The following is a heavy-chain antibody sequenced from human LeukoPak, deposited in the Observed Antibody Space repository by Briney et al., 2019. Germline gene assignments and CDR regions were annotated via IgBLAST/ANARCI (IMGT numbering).Heavy chain of an antibody. D-gene: IGHD3-22*01. V-gene: IGHV4-39*07. J-gene: IGHJ1*01. CDR1: GGSISSSSYY. CDR2: SGST. Sequence: SETLSLTCTVSGGSISSSSYYWGWIRQPPGKGLEWIGSGSTYYKPSLKSRVTISVDTSKNQFSLKLSSVTAADTAVYFCASPRGDDSGGYYTWYFHHWGQGILVTVSS. CDR3: ASPRGDDSGGYYTWYFHH.